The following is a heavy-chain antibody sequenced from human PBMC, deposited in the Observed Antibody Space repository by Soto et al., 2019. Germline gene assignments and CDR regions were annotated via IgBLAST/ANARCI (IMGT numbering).Heavy chain of an antibody. J-gene: IGHJ4*02. V-gene: IGHV3-11*01. Sequence: GGSLRLSCAASGFTFSDYYMSWIRQAPGKGLEWVSYIDNGGTVYYADSVKGRFTISRDNAKDSLYLQMNSLRAEDTAVYYCARGNALFDYWGPGTLVTVSS. CDR1: GFTFSDYY. CDR3: ARGNALFDY. CDR2: IDNGGTV. D-gene: IGHD1-1*01.